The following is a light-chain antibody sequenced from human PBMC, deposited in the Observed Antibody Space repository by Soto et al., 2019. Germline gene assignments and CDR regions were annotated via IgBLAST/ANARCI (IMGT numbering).Light chain of an antibody. CDR1: QSVGSNY. CDR3: QQYGTSPRS. CDR2: GAS. V-gene: IGKV3-20*01. Sequence: EIVLTQSPGTLYLFPGEIDTLSCRASQSVGSNYLAWYQQKPGQAPRLLIHGASSRATGIPDRFSGSGSGTDFTLTISRLEPEDLAVDYCQQYGTSPRSFGQGTKLQI. J-gene: IGKJ2*01.